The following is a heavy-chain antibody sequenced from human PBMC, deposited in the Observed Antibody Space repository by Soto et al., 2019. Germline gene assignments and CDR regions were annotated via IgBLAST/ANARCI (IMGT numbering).Heavy chain of an antibody. Sequence: QVPLQESGPRLMRPSGTLSLTCTVSSGSITSANWWSWVRQPPGRRLEWIGEIYHSGSTNYNLSLTGRVPLSGGKSKNPFSLSLSSVTAADTAMDYCARRGGGVVLAATTPFDYWGPGTLVTVSS. CDR1: SGSITSANW. J-gene: IGHJ4*02. D-gene: IGHD2-15*01. V-gene: IGHV4-4*02. CDR3: ARRGGGVVLAATTPFDY. CDR2: IYHSGST.